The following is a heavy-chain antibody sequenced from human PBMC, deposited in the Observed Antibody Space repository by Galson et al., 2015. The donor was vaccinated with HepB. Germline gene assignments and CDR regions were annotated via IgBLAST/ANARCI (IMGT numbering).Heavy chain of an antibody. J-gene: IGHJ3*02. CDR1: GFTFGDYA. D-gene: IGHD5-18*01. CDR2: IRSKAYGGTT. CDR3: TRDRAVQLWLLPDAFDI. V-gene: IGHV3-49*03. Sequence: SLRLSCAASGFTFGDYAMSWFRQAPGKGLEWVGFIRSKAYGGTTEYAASVKGRFTISRDDSKSIAYLQMNSLKTEDTAVYYCTRDRAVQLWLLPDAFDIWGQGTMVTVSS.